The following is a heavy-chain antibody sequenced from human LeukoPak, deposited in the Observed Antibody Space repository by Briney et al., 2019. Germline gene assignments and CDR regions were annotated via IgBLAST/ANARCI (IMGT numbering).Heavy chain of an antibody. V-gene: IGHV1-2*02. Sequence: ASVKVSCKASGYTFTSYDINWVRQATGQGLEWMGWINPNSGGTNYAQKFQGRVTMTRDTSISTAYMELRRLRSDDTAVYYCASFGDTYYDYVWGSYPDYWGQGTLVTVSS. CDR1: GYTFTSYD. CDR3: ASFGDTYYDYVWGSYPDY. CDR2: INPNSGGT. J-gene: IGHJ4*02. D-gene: IGHD3-16*02.